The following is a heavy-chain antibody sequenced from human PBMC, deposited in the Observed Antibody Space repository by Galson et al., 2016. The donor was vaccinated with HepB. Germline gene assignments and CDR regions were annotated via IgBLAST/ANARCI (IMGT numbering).Heavy chain of an antibody. CDR3: VKDLGYLVTTQIYDF. CDR1: GFTFDDFG. CDR2: ISWDGGTT. J-gene: IGHJ4*02. V-gene: IGHV3-43*01. D-gene: IGHD3-16*02. Sequence: SLRLSCAASGFTFDDFGMHWVRQAPGKGLQWISSISWDGGTTNYADTVKGQFIISRDNTNNSLYLQMNTLTTEDTAFYYCVKDLGYLVTTQIYDFWGQGSLVTVSS.